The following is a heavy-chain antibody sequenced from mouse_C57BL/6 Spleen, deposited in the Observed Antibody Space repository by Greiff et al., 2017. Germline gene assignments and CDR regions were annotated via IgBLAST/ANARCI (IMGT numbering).Heavy chain of an antibody. CDR3: ARGITTVLAAGDYAMDY. J-gene: IGHJ4*01. Sequence: VQLQQSGAELVKPGASVKISCKASGYAFSSYWMNWVKQRPGQGLEWIGQIYPGGGDTNYNGKFKGKATLTADKSSSTAYMQLSSLTSEDSAVXVCARGITTVLAAGDYAMDYWGQGTSVTVSS. CDR1: GYAFSSYW. CDR2: IYPGGGDT. D-gene: IGHD1-1*01. V-gene: IGHV1-80*01.